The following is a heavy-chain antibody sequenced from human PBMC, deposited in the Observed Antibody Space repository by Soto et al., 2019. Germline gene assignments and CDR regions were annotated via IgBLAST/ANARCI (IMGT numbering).Heavy chain of an antibody. CDR1: GFTFSSYW. CDR3: ASPYYYDSSGYYPAGY. V-gene: IGHV3-74*01. Sequence: GGSLRLSCAASGFTFSSYWMHWVRQAPGKGLVWVSRINSDGSSTSYADSVKGRFTISRDNAKNTLYLQMNSLRAEDTAVYYCASPYYYDSSGYYPAGYWGQGTLVTVSS. J-gene: IGHJ4*02. D-gene: IGHD3-22*01. CDR2: INSDGSST.